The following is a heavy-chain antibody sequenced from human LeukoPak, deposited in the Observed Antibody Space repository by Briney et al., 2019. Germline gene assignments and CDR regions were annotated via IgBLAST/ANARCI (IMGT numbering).Heavy chain of an antibody. D-gene: IGHD5-18*01. Sequence: SVKVSCKASGGTFSSYAISWVRQAPGQGLEWVGGIIPIFGTANYAQKFQGRVTITADESTSTAYMELSSLRSEDTAVYYCARIDTAMDNWFDPWGQGTLVTVSS. CDR3: ARIDTAMDNWFDP. CDR2: IIPIFGTA. J-gene: IGHJ5*02. V-gene: IGHV1-69*01. CDR1: GGTFSSYA.